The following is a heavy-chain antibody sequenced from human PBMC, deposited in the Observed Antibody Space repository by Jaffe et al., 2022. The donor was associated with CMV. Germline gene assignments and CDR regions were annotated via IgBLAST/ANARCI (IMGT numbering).Heavy chain of an antibody. Sequence: QVQLQESGPGLVKPSETLSLTCTVSGGSISSYYWSWIRQPPGKGLEWIGYIYYSGSTNYNPSLKSRVTISVDTSKNQFSLKLSSVTAADTAVYYCARQTYYYDSSGYYREGYFDYWGQGTLVTVSS. V-gene: IGHV4-59*01. D-gene: IGHD3-22*01. J-gene: IGHJ4*02. CDR2: IYYSGST. CDR1: GGSISSYY. CDR3: ARQTYYYDSSGYYREGYFDY.